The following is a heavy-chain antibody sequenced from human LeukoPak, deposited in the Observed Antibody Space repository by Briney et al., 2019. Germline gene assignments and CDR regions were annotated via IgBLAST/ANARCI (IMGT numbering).Heavy chain of an antibody. J-gene: IGHJ3*02. CDR1: GYSFTSYW. CDR2: IYPGDSDT. CDR3: ASTNPDVLTGPRDAFDI. V-gene: IGHV5-51*01. D-gene: IGHD3-9*01. Sequence: GESLKISCKGSGYSFTSYWIGWVRQMPGKGLEWMGIIYPGDSDTRYSPSFQGQVTISADKSISTAYLQWSSLKASDTAMYYCASTNPDVLTGPRDAFDIWGQGTMVTVSS.